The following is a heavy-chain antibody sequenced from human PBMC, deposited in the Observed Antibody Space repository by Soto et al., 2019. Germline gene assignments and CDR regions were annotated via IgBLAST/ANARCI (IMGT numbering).Heavy chain of an antibody. CDR2: IYYRGST. Sequence: PSETLSLTCTVSAGSISSGYYYWGWLRQPPGKGLEWIGYIYYRGSTYYNPCLKSRVTISVDTSKNQFSLKLSSVTAADTAVYYCATREAGTYYYGMDVWGQGTTVTV. J-gene: IGHJ6*02. CDR3: ATREAGTYYYGMDV. D-gene: IGHD6-19*01. V-gene: IGHV4-30-4*01. CDR1: AGSISSGYYY.